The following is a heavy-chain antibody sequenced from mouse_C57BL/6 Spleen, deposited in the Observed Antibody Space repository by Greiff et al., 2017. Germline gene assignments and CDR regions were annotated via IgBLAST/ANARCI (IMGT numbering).Heavy chain of an antibody. CDR2: IHPNSGST. CDR3: ARWDYPRAMDY. V-gene: IGHV1-64*01. J-gene: IGHJ4*01. D-gene: IGHD2-4*01. CDR1: GYTFTSYW. Sequence: VQLQQPGAELVKPGASVKLSCKASGYTFTSYWMHWVKQRPGQGLEWIGMIHPNSGSTNYNEKFKSKATLTVDKSSSTAYMQLSSLTSADSAVYYCARWDYPRAMDYWGQGTSVTVSS.